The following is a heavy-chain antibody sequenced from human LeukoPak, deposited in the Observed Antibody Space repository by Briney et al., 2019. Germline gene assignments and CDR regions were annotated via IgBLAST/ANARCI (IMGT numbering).Heavy chain of an antibody. D-gene: IGHD4/OR15-4a*01. CDR3: ARRAGAYSHPYDY. V-gene: IGHV3-53*01. CDR1: GFTLSSNY. Sequence: GGSLRLSCAASGFTLSSNYMSWVRQAPGKGLEWVSVIYSGGSTYYADSVKGRFTISRDNSKNTLYLQMNSPGAEDTAVYYCARRAGAYSHPYDYWGQGTLVTVSS. CDR2: IYSGGST. J-gene: IGHJ4*02.